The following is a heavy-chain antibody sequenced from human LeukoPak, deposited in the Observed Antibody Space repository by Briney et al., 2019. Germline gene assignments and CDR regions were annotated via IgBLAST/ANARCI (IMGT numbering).Heavy chain of an antibody. CDR3: ARLVSGSYYRDWFDP. V-gene: IGHV4-31*03. CDR1: GGSISSGGYY. CDR2: IYYSGST. D-gene: IGHD1-26*01. J-gene: IGHJ5*02. Sequence: SETLSLTCTVSGGSISSGGYYWSWIRQHPGKGLEWIGYIYYSGSTYYNPSLKSRVTISVDTSKNQFSLKLSSVTAADTAVYYCARLVSGSYYRDWFDPWGQGTLVTVSS.